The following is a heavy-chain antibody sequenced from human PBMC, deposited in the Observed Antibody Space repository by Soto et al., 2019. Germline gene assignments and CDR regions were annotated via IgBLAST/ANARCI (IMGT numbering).Heavy chain of an antibody. Sequence: EAQLVESGGGLVQPGTSLRLSCTASGSTLHDYAMHWVRQAPGKGLEWVSGIYWDSNRIDYADYVKGRFTISRDNAKNSLYLQMNGLRAEDTALYYCIKDISPGALDYWGQGTLVIVSS. V-gene: IGHV3-9*01. J-gene: IGHJ4*02. CDR2: IYWDSNRI. CDR3: IKDISPGALDY. D-gene: IGHD3-10*01. CDR1: GSTLHDYA.